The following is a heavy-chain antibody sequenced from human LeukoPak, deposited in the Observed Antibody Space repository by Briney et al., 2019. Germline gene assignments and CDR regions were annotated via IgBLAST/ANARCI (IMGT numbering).Heavy chain of an antibody. CDR1: GFTFSYYA. Sequence: PGGSLRLSCAASGFTFSYYAISWVRQAPGKGLEWVSGISDSGGSTYYADSVKGRFTISRDNSKNTLYLQMNSLRAEDTAVYYCAKVGRSGWPDFDYWGQGTLVTVSS. V-gene: IGHV3-23*01. CDR3: AKVGRSGWPDFDY. J-gene: IGHJ4*02. CDR2: ISDSGGST. D-gene: IGHD6-19*01.